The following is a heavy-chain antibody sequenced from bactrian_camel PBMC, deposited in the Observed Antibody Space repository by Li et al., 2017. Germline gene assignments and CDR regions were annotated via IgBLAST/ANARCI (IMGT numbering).Heavy chain of an antibody. CDR2: IYSDGSDT. CDR1: GITFSNFY. J-gene: IGHJ4*01. Sequence: HVQLVESGGGLVQPGGSLRLSCAASGITFSNFYMAWVRQAPGKGLEWVSSIYSDGSDTYYADSVKGRFTLSEDIGKNTLYLQMNDLKPEGTAMYLCAAALGYGCSSDLSYWGRGTQVTVS. D-gene: IGHD3*01. CDR3: AAALGYGCSSDLSY. V-gene: IGHV3S5*01.